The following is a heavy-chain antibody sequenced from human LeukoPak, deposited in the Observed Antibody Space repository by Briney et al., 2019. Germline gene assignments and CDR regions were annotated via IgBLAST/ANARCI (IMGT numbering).Heavy chain of an antibody. CDR1: GSSITSTYY. D-gene: IGHD2-8*01. J-gene: IGHJ4*02. Sequence: PSETLSLTCTVSGSSITSTYYWAWFRQPPGKGLEWIATVFQLQTVRSFYNKSLESRVTMSLDTSQNQFSLNLTYVTAADTALYFCARVLHAPKFIDSWGQGTLVTVSS. CDR3: ARVLHAPKFIDS. CDR2: VFQLQTVRS. V-gene: IGHV4-38-2*02.